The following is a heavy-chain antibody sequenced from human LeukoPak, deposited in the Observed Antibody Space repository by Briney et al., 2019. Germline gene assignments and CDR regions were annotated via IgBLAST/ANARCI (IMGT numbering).Heavy chain of an antibody. CDR2: INPNSGGT. CDR3: ARLKSTISSGWFDP. V-gene: IGHV1-2*02. J-gene: IGHJ5*02. D-gene: IGHD6-6*01. CDR1: GYTFTGYY. Sequence: VASVTVSCKASGYTFTGYYMHWVRQAPGQGLEWMRWINPNSGGTSYAQKFQGRVTMTRDTSISTVYMELSRLRSDDTAVYYCARLKSTISSGWFDPWGQGTLVTVSS.